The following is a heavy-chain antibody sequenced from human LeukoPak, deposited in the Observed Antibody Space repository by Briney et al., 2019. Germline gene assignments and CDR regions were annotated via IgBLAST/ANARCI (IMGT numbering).Heavy chain of an antibody. CDR3: AKELTTVSFFDS. J-gene: IGHJ4*02. D-gene: IGHD4-17*01. CDR1: GFIFSSYG. CDR2: ISYDGRNK. Sequence: GGSLRLSCAASGFIFSSYGTQWVRQAPGKGLEWVAVISYDGRNKFYADSVKGRFTISRDNSKNTVSLQMNSLRTEDTALYYCAKELTTVSFFDSWGQGTLVTVSS. V-gene: IGHV3-30*18.